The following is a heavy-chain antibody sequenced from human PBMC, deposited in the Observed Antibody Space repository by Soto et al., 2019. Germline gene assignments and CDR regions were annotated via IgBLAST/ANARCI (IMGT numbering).Heavy chain of an antibody. D-gene: IGHD1-26*01. CDR2: IYSGGST. CDR1: GFTVSSNY. CDR3: ARDVRSLYYYGMDV. Sequence: EVQLVESGGGLIQPGGSLRLSCAASGFTVSSNYMSWVRQAPGKGLEWVSVIYSGGSTYYADSVKGRFTISRDNSKNTLYLQMNSLRAEDTAVYYCARDVRSLYYYGMDVWGQGTTVTVSS. J-gene: IGHJ6*02. V-gene: IGHV3-53*01.